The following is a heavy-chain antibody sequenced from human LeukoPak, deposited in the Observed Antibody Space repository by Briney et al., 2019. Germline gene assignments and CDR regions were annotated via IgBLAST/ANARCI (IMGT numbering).Heavy chain of an antibody. CDR1: GGTFSSYA. V-gene: IGHV1-69*13. CDR3: ATLVPIRGVIIVNPYYFDY. CDR2: IIPIFGTA. Sequence: ASVKVSCKASGGTFSSYAISWVRQAPGQGLEWMGGIIPIFGTANYAQKFQGRVTITADESTSTAYMELSSLRSEDTAVYYRATLVPIRGVIIVNPYYFDYWGQGTLVTVSS. D-gene: IGHD3-10*01. J-gene: IGHJ4*02.